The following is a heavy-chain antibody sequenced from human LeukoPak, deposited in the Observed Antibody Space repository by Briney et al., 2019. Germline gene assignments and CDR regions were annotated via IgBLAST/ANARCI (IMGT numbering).Heavy chain of an antibody. Sequence: GSLRLSCAASGFTFSNAWMSWVRQAPGKGLEWIGEINHSGSTNYNPSLKSRVTISVDTSKNQFSLKLSSVTAADTAVYYCARGELLLWFGELFGAEYFQHWGQGTLVTVSS. J-gene: IGHJ1*01. V-gene: IGHV4-34*01. CDR3: ARGELLLWFGELFGAEYFQH. CDR2: INHSGST. D-gene: IGHD3-10*01. CDR1: GFTFSNAW.